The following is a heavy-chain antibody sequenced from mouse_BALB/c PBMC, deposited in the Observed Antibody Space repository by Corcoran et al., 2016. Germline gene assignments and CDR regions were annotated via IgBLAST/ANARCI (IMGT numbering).Heavy chain of an antibody. Sequence: QVQLQQSGAELMKPGASVKISCKATGYTFSSYWIEWVKQRPGHGLEWIGEILPGSGSTNYNEKFKGKATFTADTSSNTAYMQLSILTSEDSAVYYCARYYRYDAMDYWGQGTSVTVSS. CDR1: GYTFSSYW. D-gene: IGHD2-14*01. CDR2: ILPGSGST. CDR3: ARYYRYDAMDY. V-gene: IGHV1-9*01. J-gene: IGHJ4*01.